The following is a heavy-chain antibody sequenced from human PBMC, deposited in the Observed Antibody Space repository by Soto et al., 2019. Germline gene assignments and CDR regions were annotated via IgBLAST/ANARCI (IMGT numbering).Heavy chain of an antibody. J-gene: IGHJ4*02. V-gene: IGHV1-8*01. CDR3: ASSGSGWYLY. Sequence: QVQLVQSGAEVKKPGASVKVSCKASGYTFTSYDINWVRQATGQGLEWMGWINPNSGNTGYAQKFXGXVXMXXNTSISTAYIELSSLRSEDTAVYYCASSGSGWYLYWGQGTLVTVSS. CDR2: INPNSGNT. D-gene: IGHD6-19*01. CDR1: GYTFTSYD.